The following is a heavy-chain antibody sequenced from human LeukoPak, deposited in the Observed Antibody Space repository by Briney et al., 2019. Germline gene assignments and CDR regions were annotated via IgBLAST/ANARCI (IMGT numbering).Heavy chain of an antibody. CDR1: GFSFSTYD. J-gene: IGHJ6*03. CDR2: TTSTGRTT. V-gene: IGHV3-48*03. CDR3: ARLPDPYSYYYMDV. Sequence: GGSLRLSCAASGFSFSTYDMNWVRQAPGKGLEWVSYTTSTGRTTYYADSVKGRFTISRDNAKHSLYLQMNSLRVEDTAVYYCARLPDPYSYYYMDVWGKGTTVTVSS.